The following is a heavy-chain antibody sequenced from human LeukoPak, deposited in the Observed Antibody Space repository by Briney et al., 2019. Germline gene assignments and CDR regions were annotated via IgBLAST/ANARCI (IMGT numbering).Heavy chain of an antibody. CDR2: IFPGGGEI. CDR3: ARDRLLGGFDY. V-gene: IGHV3-23*01. CDR1: GFTFSTFA. Sequence: GGSLRLSCAASGFTFSTFAMIWVRQPPGKGLEWVSSIFPGGGEIHYADSVRGRFTISRDNSKSTLSLQMNNLRAEDTAVYYCARDRLLGGFDYWGQGTLVTVSS. D-gene: IGHD3-16*01. J-gene: IGHJ4*02.